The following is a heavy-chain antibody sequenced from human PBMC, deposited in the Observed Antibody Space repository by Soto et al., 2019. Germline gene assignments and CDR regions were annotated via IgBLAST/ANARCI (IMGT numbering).Heavy chain of an antibody. CDR3: ARVSWQQLRSGFDY. CDR2: IIPIFGTA. Sequence: GASVKVSCKASGGTFSSYAISWVRQAPGQGLEWMGGIIPIFGTANYAQKFQGRVTITADKSTSTAYMELSSLRSEDTAVYYCARVSWQQLRSGFDYWGQGTLVTVS. D-gene: IGHD6-13*01. J-gene: IGHJ4*02. V-gene: IGHV1-69*06. CDR1: GGTFSSYA.